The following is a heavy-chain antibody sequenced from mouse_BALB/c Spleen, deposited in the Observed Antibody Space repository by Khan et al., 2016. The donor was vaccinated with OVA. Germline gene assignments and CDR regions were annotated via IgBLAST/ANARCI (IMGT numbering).Heavy chain of an antibody. J-gene: IGHJ3*01. CDR3: ARAGRWSDY. V-gene: IGHV3-6*02. CDR2: ITSGGSF. Sequence: EVQLVESGPGLVKPSQSLSLTCSATGYFITSGYYWNWIRQFPGNKLEWMGYITSGGSFNYNPSLKNRLSITRDTSNDQLFLKLNYVTPEDTATYYCARAGRWSDYWGRGTLVTVSA. D-gene: IGHD3-3*01. CDR1: GYFITSGYY.